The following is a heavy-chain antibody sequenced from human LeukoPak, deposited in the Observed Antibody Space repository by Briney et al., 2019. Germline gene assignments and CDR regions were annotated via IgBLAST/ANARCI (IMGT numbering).Heavy chain of an antibody. CDR1: GYTFTNYG. CDR3: ARAPYEILTGCGDDY. V-gene: IGHV1-18*01. J-gene: IGHJ4*02. Sequence: GASVKVSCKASGYTFTNYGISWVRQAPGQGLEWMGWISAYNGNTNYAQRLQGRVTMTTDTSTSTAYMELRSLTSDDAAVYYCARAPYEILTGCGDDYWGQGTLVTVSS. D-gene: IGHD3-9*01. CDR2: ISAYNGNT.